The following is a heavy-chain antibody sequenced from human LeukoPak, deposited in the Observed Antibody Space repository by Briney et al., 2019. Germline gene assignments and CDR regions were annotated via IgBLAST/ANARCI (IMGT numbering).Heavy chain of an antibody. D-gene: IGHD5-18*01. CDR1: GFTFSNSW. V-gene: IGHV3-7*05. J-gene: IGHJ4*02. CDR2: IKEDGGEK. Sequence: PGGSPRLSCAASGFTFSNSWMTWVRQAPGKGLEWVANIKEDGGEKYYVDSVKGRFTVSRDNAKRSLYLQMNSLRAEDTAVYYCATINTAIVSSSDYWGPGTLATVSS. CDR3: ATINTAIVSSSDY.